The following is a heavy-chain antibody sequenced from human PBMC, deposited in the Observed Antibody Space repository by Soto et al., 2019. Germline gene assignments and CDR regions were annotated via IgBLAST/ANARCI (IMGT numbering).Heavy chain of an antibody. V-gene: IGHV1-46*01. J-gene: IGHJ3*02. CDR3: ARPGIAVAGTGAFDI. Sequence: ASVKVSCKASGYTFTSYYMHWVRQAPGQGLEWMGIINPSGGSTSYAQKFQGRVTMTRDTSTSTAYMELSSLRSEDTAVYYCARPGIAVAGTGAFDIWGQGTMVTVSS. D-gene: IGHD6-19*01. CDR1: GYTFTSYY. CDR2: INPSGGST.